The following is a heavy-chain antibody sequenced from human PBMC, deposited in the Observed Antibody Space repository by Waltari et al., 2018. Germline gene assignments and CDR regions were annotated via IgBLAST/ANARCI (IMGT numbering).Heavy chain of an antibody. Sequence: QLQLQESGPGLVKPSETLSLTCTVSGGSISSSSYYWAWIRQPPGKGLEWIGSIYYSGSTYYNPSLKSRVTISVDTSKNQFSLKLSSVTAADTAVYYCASHAGIVVVPAASYYGMDVWGQGTTVTVSS. V-gene: IGHV4-39*01. CDR3: ASHAGIVVVPAASYYGMDV. J-gene: IGHJ6*02. D-gene: IGHD2-2*01. CDR2: IYYSGST. CDR1: GGSISSSSYY.